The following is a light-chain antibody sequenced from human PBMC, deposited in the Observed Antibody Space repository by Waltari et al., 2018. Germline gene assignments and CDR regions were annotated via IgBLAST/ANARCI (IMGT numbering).Light chain of an antibody. V-gene: IGLV2-14*03. CDR1: RRAVGGYDY. Sequence: QSALTQPASVSGSPGQSITISCTGARRAVGGYDYVPWYQQHPGKAPKLMIFDVTKRLSGVSTRFSASKSGNTASLTISGLRAEDEADYYCSSYTDTSTRYVFGTGTKVTVL. J-gene: IGLJ1*01. CDR2: DVT. CDR3: SSYTDTSTRYV.